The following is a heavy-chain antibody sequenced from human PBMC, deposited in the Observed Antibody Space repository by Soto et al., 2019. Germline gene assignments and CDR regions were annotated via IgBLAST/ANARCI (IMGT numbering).Heavy chain of an antibody. D-gene: IGHD1-7*01. CDR3: AKSNTGITGTSLMGY. Sequence: GGSLRLSCAASGFTFDDYAMHWVRQAPGKGLEWVSGISWNSGSIGYADSVKGRFTISRENAKNSLYLQMNSLRAEDTALYYCAKSNTGITGTSLMGYWGQGTLVTVSS. CDR2: ISWNSGSI. J-gene: IGHJ4*02. CDR1: GFTFDDYA. V-gene: IGHV3-9*01.